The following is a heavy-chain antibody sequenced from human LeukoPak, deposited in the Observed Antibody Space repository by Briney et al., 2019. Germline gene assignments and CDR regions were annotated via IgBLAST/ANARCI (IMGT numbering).Heavy chain of an antibody. CDR3: APWDCGGDCPK. CDR2: IYYSGST. Sequence: SQTLSLTCTVSGGSISSGGYYWSWIRQPPGKGLEWIGYIYYSGSTNYNPSLKSRVTISVDTSKNQFSLKLSSVTAADTAVYYCAPWDCGGDCPKWGQGTLVTVSS. J-gene: IGHJ4*02. CDR1: GGSISSGGYY. D-gene: IGHD2-21*02. V-gene: IGHV4-61*08.